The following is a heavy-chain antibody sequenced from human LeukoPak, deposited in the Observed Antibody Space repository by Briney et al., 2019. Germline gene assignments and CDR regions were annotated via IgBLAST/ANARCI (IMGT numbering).Heavy chain of an antibody. V-gene: IGHV3-7*01. Sequence: GGSLRLSCAASGFIFSAYWMSWVRQAPGQGLEWVSNIMQDGSEKNYVDSVKGRFTIFRDNAKNSLYLQMDSLRAEDTAVYYCARDTRPVEMATIDYWGQGTLVTVSS. CDR2: IMQDGSEK. D-gene: IGHD5-24*01. CDR3: ARDTRPVEMATIDY. CDR1: GFIFSAYW. J-gene: IGHJ4*02.